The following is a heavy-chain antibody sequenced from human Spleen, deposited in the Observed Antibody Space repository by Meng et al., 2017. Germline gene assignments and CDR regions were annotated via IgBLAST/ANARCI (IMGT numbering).Heavy chain of an antibody. V-gene: IGHV3-74*01. J-gene: IGHJ4*02. D-gene: IGHD4-23*01. CDR3: TREGASVISLDY. Sequence: GGSLRLSCTGSGFTFGDYAVSWVRQAPGKGLVWVSRISSDGSSTRYADSVKGRFTISRDNANNTLFLQMNGLRAEDTAVYYCTREGASVISLDYWGQGTLVTVSS. CDR1: GFTFGDYA. CDR2: ISSDGSST.